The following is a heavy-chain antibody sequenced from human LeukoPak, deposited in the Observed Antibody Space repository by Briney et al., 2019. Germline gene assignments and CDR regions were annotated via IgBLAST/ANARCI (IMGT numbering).Heavy chain of an antibody. Sequence: SETLSLTCAVYGGSFSGHYWSWIRQPPGKGLEWIGEINHSGSTNYNPSLKSRVTISVDTSKNQFSLKLSSVTAADTAVYYCARGPGIAAAGNFDYWGQGTLVTVSS. CDR2: INHSGST. V-gene: IGHV4-34*01. D-gene: IGHD6-13*01. CDR1: GGSFSGHY. J-gene: IGHJ4*02. CDR3: ARGPGIAAAGNFDY.